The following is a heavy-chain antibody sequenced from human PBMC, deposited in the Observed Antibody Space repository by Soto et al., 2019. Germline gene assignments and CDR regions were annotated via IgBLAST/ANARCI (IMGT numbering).Heavy chain of an antibody. CDR1: GYTFTSYA. J-gene: IGHJ4*02. Sequence: QVQLVQSGAEEKKPGASVKGSCKASGYTFTSYAMHWVRQDPGQRLEWMGWINAGNGKTKYSQKFQGRVTITRDTSASTAYMELSSLRSEDTAVYYCARSLRGIQLWLLDYWGQGTLVTVSS. CDR3: ARSLRGIQLWLLDY. CDR2: INAGNGKT. V-gene: IGHV1-3*05. D-gene: IGHD5-18*01.